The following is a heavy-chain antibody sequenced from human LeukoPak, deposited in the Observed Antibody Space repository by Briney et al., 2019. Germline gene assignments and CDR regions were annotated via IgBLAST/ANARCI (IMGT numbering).Heavy chain of an antibody. Sequence: GRSLRLSCAASGFTFTSYDMHWVRQAPGKGLEWVALIWYDGSNTYYTDSVRGRFTISRDNSKSTLYLQTNSLRAEDTAIYYCAGDRKSGNFLGEFDHWGLGTLVTVSS. CDR2: IWYDGSNT. V-gene: IGHV3-33*01. CDR1: GFTFTSYD. D-gene: IGHD1-26*01. J-gene: IGHJ5*02. CDR3: AGDRKSGNFLGEFDH.